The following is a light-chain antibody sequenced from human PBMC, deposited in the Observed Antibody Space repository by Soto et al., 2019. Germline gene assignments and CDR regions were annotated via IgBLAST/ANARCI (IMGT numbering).Light chain of an antibody. CDR3: QQSYSSPFT. Sequence: DIQMTQSPSSLSASVGDSVTITCRASQSISNYLNWYQQKPGKAPKLLVYAASSLQSGVPSRFSRSGSGTDFTLTISSLQPEDFAPYYCQQSYSSPFTFGPGTKVDIK. V-gene: IGKV1-39*01. J-gene: IGKJ3*01. CDR1: QSISNY. CDR2: AAS.